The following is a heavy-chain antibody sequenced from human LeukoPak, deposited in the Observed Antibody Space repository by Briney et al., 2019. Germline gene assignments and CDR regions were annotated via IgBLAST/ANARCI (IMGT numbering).Heavy chain of an antibody. CDR2: IDPSGGST. CDR3: ARAKSLYSSGFDY. Sequence: ASVKGSCKASGYTFTSYYMHWVRQAPGQGPEWRGIIDPSGGSTSYAQKFQGRVTITRDTTTSTVYMEVSSLISEDTAVYYCARAKSLYSSGFDYWGQGTLVTVSS. D-gene: IGHD6-19*01. V-gene: IGHV1-46*01. J-gene: IGHJ4*02. CDR1: GYTFTSYY.